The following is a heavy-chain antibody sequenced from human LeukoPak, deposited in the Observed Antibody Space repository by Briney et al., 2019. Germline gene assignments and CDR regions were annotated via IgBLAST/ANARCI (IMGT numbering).Heavy chain of an antibody. CDR1: GFTLSDYW. CDR2: ISPDGRNI. CDR3: AKDVSWGSASFS. V-gene: IGHV3-74*01. D-gene: IGHD7-27*01. Sequence: GGSLRLSCAASGFTLSDYWLNWVRQVPGKGPVWVSHISPDGRNIAYADSVKGRFTISRDNSKNTLYLQMNSLRAEDTAVYYCAKDVSWGSASFSWGQGTLVTVSS. J-gene: IGHJ5*02.